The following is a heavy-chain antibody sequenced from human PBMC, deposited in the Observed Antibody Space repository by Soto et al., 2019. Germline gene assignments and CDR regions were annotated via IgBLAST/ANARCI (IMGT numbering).Heavy chain of an antibody. J-gene: IGHJ5*02. Sequence: SETLSLTCAVYGGSFSSYYWTWIRQSPGKVLEWIGEITHSGSTSYNPSLKSRATISVDTSKKQFSPKMSPVTAADTAVYSCARRQSLWFGHLLENKWFDLWGQGTPVTVSS. CDR1: GGSFSSYY. CDR2: ITHSGST. V-gene: IGHV4-34*01. CDR3: ARRQSLWFGHLLENKWFDL. D-gene: IGHD3-10*01.